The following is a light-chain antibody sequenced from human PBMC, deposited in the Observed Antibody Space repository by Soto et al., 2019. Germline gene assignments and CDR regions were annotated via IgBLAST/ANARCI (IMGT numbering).Light chain of an antibody. V-gene: IGLV1-40*01. Sequence: QAVLTQPRSVSGAPGQRVTISCTGSSSNIGAGYDVQWYQQLPGTAPKLLMYGNTNRPSGVPDRFSGSKSGTSASLAITGLQAEDEADSYCQSYDSSLTALYVFGTGTKLTVL. J-gene: IGLJ1*01. CDR1: SSNIGAGYD. CDR2: GNT. CDR3: QSYDSSLTALYV.